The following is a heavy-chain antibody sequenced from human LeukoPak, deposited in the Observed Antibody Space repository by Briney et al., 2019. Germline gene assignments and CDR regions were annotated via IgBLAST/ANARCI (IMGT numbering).Heavy chain of an antibody. CDR2: INPSGGST. Sequence: ASVKVSCKASGYTFTSYYMHWVRQAPGQGLEWMGIINPSGGSTSYAQKFQGRVTMTRDMSTSTVYMELSSLRSEDTAVYYCARGVFYYGSGSYLDVWGKGTTVTISS. J-gene: IGHJ6*04. D-gene: IGHD3-10*01. V-gene: IGHV1-46*01. CDR1: GYTFTSYY. CDR3: ARGVFYYGSGSYLDV.